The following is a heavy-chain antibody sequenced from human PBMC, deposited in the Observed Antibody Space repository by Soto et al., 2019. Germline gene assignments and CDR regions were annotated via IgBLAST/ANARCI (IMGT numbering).Heavy chain of an antibody. Sequence: PGGSLRLSCAASGFTFSSYSMNWVRQAPGKGLEWVSSISSSSSYIYYADSVKGRFTISRDNAKDSLYLQMNSLRAEDTAVYYCARDSSSWYEDYYYYGMDVWGQGTTVTVSS. CDR2: ISSSSSYI. CDR1: GFTFSSYS. D-gene: IGHD6-13*01. J-gene: IGHJ6*02. CDR3: ARDSSSWYEDYYYYGMDV. V-gene: IGHV3-21*01.